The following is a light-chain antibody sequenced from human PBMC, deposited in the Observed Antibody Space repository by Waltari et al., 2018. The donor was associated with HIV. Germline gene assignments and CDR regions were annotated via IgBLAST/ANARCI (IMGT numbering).Light chain of an antibody. J-gene: IGLJ2*01. CDR2: SNN. CDR3: QSYDSSLKVV. CDR1: SSDIGAPFD. V-gene: IGLV1-40*01. Sequence: QSVLTQPPSMSAAPGQRVTISCTGSSSDIGAPFDVHWYQHLPGTAPKLLIYSNNNRPSGVPDRFPGSKSGTSASLAITGLQPEDEAEYYCQSYDSSLKVVFGGGTRLTVL.